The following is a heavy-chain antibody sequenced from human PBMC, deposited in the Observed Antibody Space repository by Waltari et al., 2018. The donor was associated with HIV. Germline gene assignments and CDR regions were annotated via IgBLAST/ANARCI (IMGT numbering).Heavy chain of an antibody. V-gene: IGHV1-18*01. Sequence: QVQLVQSGAQVKKPGASVKVSCKASGYPFTTNGLTWVRQAPGQGLEWLGWIGTYNGNADFAPKTQVRIHLTIDTSTSTAYMELTSLRSDDTAVYYCARSHCAVTSCGSIDYWGQGTLVTVSS. J-gene: IGHJ4*02. CDR3: ARSHCAVTSCGSIDY. CDR1: GYPFTTNG. CDR2: IGTYNGNA. D-gene: IGHD4-17*01.